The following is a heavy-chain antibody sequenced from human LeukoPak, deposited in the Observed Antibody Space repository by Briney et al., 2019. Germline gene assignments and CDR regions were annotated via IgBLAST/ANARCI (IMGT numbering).Heavy chain of an antibody. CDR1: GFTFSSYA. V-gene: IGHV3-7*01. J-gene: IGHJ4*02. CDR2: ISADGSAT. Sequence: GGSLRLSCAASGFTFSSYAMSWVRQAPGKGLEWVATISADGSATDYVDSVRGRFTISRDNAKNSLYLQMNSLRADDTAVYFCAREEYFRFSYWGQGSLVTVSS. D-gene: IGHD2/OR15-2a*01. CDR3: AREEYFRFSY.